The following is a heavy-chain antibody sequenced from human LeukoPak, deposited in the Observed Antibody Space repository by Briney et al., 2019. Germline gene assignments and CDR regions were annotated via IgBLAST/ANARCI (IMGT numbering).Heavy chain of an antibody. CDR3: ARGYSYGYLEY. V-gene: IGHV1-2*02. J-gene: IGHJ4*02. CDR2: ITPNSGGGT. CDR1: GYTFTGYY. Sequence: ASVKVSCKASGYTFTGYYIHWVRQAPGQGLEWLGWITPNSGGGTQYAPQFQGRVTMTRDTSIGTAYLDLSSLRSDDTAVYYCARGYSYGYLEYWGPGTLVTVSS. D-gene: IGHD5-18*01.